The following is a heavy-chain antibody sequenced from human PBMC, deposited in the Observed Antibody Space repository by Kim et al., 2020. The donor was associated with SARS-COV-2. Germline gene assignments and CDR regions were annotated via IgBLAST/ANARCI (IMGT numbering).Heavy chain of an antibody. V-gene: IGHV4-34*01. J-gene: IGHJ4*02. CDR1: GGSFSGYY. CDR3: ARGRFYCSGGSCYSRILDY. Sequence: SETLSLTCAVYGGSFSGYYWSWIRQPPGKGLEWIGEINHSGSTNYNPSLKSRVTISVDTSKNQFSLKLSSVTAADTAVYYCARGRFYCSGGSCYSRILDYWGQGTLVTVSS. CDR2: INHSGST. D-gene: IGHD2-15*01.